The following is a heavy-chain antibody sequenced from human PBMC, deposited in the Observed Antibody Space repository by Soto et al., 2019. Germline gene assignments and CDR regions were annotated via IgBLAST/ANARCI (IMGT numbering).Heavy chain of an antibody. V-gene: IGHV3-23*01. CDR1: GFTFSSYD. D-gene: IGHD2-15*01. CDR3: ARRMLVVGATHYYYAMDV. CDR2: ISVSGGTT. J-gene: IGHJ6*02. Sequence: GGSLRLSCAASGFTFSSYDMSWVRQAPGKGLEWVSSISVSGGTTYYADSVKGRFTISRDNSRDTLYLQLNSLRAEDTAAYFCARRMLVVGATHYYYAMDVWGQGTTVTVSS.